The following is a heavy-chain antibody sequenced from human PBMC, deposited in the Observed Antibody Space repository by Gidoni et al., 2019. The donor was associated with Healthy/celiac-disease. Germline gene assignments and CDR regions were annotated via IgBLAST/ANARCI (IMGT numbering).Heavy chain of an antibody. CDR3: ARGGGYSYVDYYYGMDV. Sequence: QVQLQESGPGLVKPSQTLSLTCTVSGGSISSGSYYWSWILPPAGKGLEWIGRIYTSGSTNYNPSLKSRVTISVDTSKNQFSLKLSSVTAADTAVYYCARGGGYSYVDYYYGMDVWGQGTTVTVSS. D-gene: IGHD5-18*01. CDR2: IYTSGST. J-gene: IGHJ6*02. CDR1: GGSISSGSYY. V-gene: IGHV4-61*02.